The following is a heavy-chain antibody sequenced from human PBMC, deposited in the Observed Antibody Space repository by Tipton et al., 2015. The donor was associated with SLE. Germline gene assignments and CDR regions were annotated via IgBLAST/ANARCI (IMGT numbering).Heavy chain of an antibody. CDR3: ARDQGGLIDC. Sequence: SLRLSCAASGFTFSSYEMNWVRQAPGKGLEWVSYISSSASTIYYADSVKGRFTISRDNAKNSLYRQMNSLRAEDTAVYYCARDQGGLIDCWGQGTLVTVSS. CDR1: GFTFSSYE. V-gene: IGHV3-48*03. J-gene: IGHJ4*02. CDR2: ISSSASTI. D-gene: IGHD3-16*01.